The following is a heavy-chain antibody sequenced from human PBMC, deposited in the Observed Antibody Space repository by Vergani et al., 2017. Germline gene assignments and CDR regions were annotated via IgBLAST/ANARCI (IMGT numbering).Heavy chain of an antibody. V-gene: IGHV4-39*07. CDR3: ASQRHYGGRTYYYYYGMDV. D-gene: IGHD4-23*01. CDR2: IYYSGST. Sequence: QLQLQESGPGLVKPSETLSLTCTVSGGSISSSSYYWGWIRQPPGKGLEWIGSIYYSGSTYYNPSLKSRVTISVDTSKNQFSLKLSSVTAADTAVYYCASQRHYGGRTYYYYYGMDVWGQGTTVTVSS. CDR1: GGSISSSSYY. J-gene: IGHJ6*02.